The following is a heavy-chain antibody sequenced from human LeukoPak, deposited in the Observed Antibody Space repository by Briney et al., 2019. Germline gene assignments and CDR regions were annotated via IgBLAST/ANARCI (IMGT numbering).Heavy chain of an antibody. CDR1: GYTFTGYY. CDR2: INPNSGGT. J-gene: IGHJ6*03. Sequence: GASVKVSCKASGYTFTGYYMHWVRQAPGQGLEWMGWINPNSGGTNYAQKFQGRVTMTRDTSISTAYMELSRLRSDDTAVYYCARDKRPSFRRPQDYYGSGSYSRYYYMDVWGKGTTVTISS. V-gene: IGHV1-2*02. D-gene: IGHD3-10*01. CDR3: ARDKRPSFRRPQDYYGSGSYSRYYYMDV.